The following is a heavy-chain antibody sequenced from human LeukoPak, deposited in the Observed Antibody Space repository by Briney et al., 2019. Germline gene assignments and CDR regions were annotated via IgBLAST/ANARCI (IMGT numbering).Heavy chain of an antibody. J-gene: IGHJ4*02. V-gene: IGHV3-7*01. CDR2: IKQDGSEK. Sequence: PGGSLRLSCAASGFTFSSYWMSWVRQAPGKGLEWVANIKQDGSEKYYVDSVKGRFTISRDNGKNSVYLQMNSLRAEDTAVYYCARDAPAGGKPEYFFDYWGQGTLVTVSS. CDR3: ARDAPAGGKPEYFFDY. CDR1: GFTFSSYW.